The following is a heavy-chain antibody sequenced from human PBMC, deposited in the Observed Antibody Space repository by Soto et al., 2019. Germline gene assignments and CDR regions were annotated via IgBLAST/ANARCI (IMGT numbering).Heavy chain of an antibody. CDR2: IYSGRST. V-gene: IGHV3-66*01. J-gene: IGHJ4*02. Sequence: EEQLVESGGDLVQPGGSLSLSCAASGFTVSNNYMSWVRQAPVKALEWVSLIYSGRSTYYADSVKGRFTISRDRSKHTLYLQMNRLRAEDTAMYCCAVYSHKGYWGQGALVTVSS. CDR1: GFTVSNNY. D-gene: IGHD1-26*01. CDR3: AVYSHKGY.